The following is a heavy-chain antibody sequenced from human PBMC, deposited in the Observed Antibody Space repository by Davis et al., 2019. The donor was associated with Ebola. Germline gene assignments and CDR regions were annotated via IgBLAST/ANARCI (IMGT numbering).Heavy chain of an antibody. V-gene: IGHV1-18*01. CDR1: GYTFTSYG. D-gene: IGHD3-3*01. CDR2: ISAYNGNT. J-gene: IGHJ4*02. Sequence: ASVKVSCKASGYTFTSYGISWVRQAPGQGLEWMGWISAYNGNTNYAQKLQGRVTMTTDTSTSTAYMELRSLRSDDTAVYYCARHDLSSFWTLFDYWGQGTLVTVSS. CDR3: ARHDLSSFWTLFDY.